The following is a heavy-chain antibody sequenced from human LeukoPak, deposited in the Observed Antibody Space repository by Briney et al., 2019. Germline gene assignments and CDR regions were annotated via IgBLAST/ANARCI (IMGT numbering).Heavy chain of an antibody. CDR2: INHSGST. CDR3: ARRRPVRGLAAAGNLDY. CDR1: GGSFSGYY. Sequence: PSETLSLTCAVYGGSFSGYYWSWIRQPPGKGLEWIGEINHSGSTNYNPSLKSRVTISVDTSKNQFSLKLSSVTAADTAVYYCARRRPVRGLAAAGNLDYWGQGTLVTVSS. V-gene: IGHV4-34*01. J-gene: IGHJ4*02. D-gene: IGHD6-13*01.